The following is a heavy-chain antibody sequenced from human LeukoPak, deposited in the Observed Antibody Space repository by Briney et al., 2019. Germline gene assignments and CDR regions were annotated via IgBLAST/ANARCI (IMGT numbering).Heavy chain of an antibody. D-gene: IGHD6-13*01. V-gene: IGHV3-66*01. CDR1: GFTFSSYA. Sequence: GGSLRLSCAASGFTFSSYAMHWVRQAPGKGLEWVSVIYSGGSTYYADSVKGRFTISRDNSKNTLYLQMNSLRAEDTAVYYCARGSRSAAGTIDYWGQGTLVTVSS. CDR2: IYSGGST. CDR3: ARGSRSAAGTIDY. J-gene: IGHJ4*02.